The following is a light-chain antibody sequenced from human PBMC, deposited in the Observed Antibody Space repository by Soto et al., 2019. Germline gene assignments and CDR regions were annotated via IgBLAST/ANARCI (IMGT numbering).Light chain of an antibody. CDR2: AAS. J-gene: IGKJ1*01. Sequence: EIVLTQSPGTLSLSPGDTATLSCRASQSITNSYLAWYQQKPGQAPRLLIYAASFRATGIPDRFSGSGSGTDFTLTINRLAPDDFAVFFCHQYGHSPRTFGQGTKLEIK. V-gene: IGKV3-20*01. CDR1: QSITNSY. CDR3: HQYGHSPRT.